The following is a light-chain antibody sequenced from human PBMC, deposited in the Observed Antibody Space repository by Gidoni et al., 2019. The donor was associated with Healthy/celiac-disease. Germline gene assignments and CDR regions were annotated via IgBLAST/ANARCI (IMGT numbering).Light chain of an antibody. CDR2: GAS. J-gene: IGKJ1*01. CDR3: QQYNNWPPMT. V-gene: IGKV3-15*01. Sequence: EIVMTQSPATLSVSPGERATLSCRASQSVSSNLAWYQQKPGQAPRLLIYGASTRATGIPARVSGSGSGTEFTLTISSLQSEDFAVYYCQQYNNWPPMTFGQXTKVEIK. CDR1: QSVSSN.